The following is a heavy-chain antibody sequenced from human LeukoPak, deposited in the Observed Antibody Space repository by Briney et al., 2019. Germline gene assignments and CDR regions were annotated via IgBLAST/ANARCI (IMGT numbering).Heavy chain of an antibody. V-gene: IGHV3-30*02. Sequence: GGSLRLSCAASGFTFSSYGMHWVRQAPGKGLEWVALIRYDGTNKYYADSVKGRFTISRDNSKNTLYLQMNSLRAEDTAVYYCAKVQHDYGGKPFDYWGQGTLVTVSS. CDR2: IRYDGTNK. D-gene: IGHD4-23*01. CDR3: AKVQHDYGGKPFDY. CDR1: GFTFSSYG. J-gene: IGHJ4*02.